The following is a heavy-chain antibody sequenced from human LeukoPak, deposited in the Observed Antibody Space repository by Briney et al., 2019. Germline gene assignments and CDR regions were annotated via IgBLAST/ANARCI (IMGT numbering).Heavy chain of an antibody. CDR3: AREGWLRFFDY. D-gene: IGHD5-12*01. CDR1: GFTFSSYG. CDR2: IWYDGSNK. V-gene: IGHV3-33*01. J-gene: IGHJ4*02. Sequence: PGGSLRLSCEASGFTFSSYGMHWVRQAPGKGLEWVAVIWYDGSNKYYADSVKGRFTISRDNSKNTLYLQMNSLRAEDTAVYYCAREGWLRFFDYWGQGTLVTVSS.